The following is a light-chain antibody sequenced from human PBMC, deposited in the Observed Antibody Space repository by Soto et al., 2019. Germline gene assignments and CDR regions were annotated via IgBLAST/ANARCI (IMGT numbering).Light chain of an antibody. Sequence: DIQMTQSPSTLSASVGDRVTMTCRASQGISSWWAWHQQKAGKAPKLLIYKASSLESGVPSRFSGSGSGTEFTLTISSLQPDDFATYYCQQYSSYSAYTFGQGTKLEIK. V-gene: IGKV1-5*03. CDR1: QGISSW. J-gene: IGKJ2*01. CDR2: KAS. CDR3: QQYSSYSAYT.